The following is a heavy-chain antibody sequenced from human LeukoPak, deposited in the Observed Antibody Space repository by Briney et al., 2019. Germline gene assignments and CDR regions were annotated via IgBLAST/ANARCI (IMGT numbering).Heavy chain of an antibody. CDR1: GFTFSSYS. Sequence: GGSLRLSCAASGFTFSSYSMNWVRQAPGNGLEWVSSISSSSSYIYYADSVKGRFTISRDNAKNSLYLQMNSLRAEDTAVYYCARDADILTGYYTCFDYWGQGTLVTVSS. V-gene: IGHV3-21*01. D-gene: IGHD3-9*01. J-gene: IGHJ4*02. CDR3: ARDADILTGYYTCFDY. CDR2: ISSSSSYI.